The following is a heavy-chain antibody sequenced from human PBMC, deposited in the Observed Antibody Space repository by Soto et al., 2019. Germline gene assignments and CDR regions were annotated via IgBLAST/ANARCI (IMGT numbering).Heavy chain of an antibody. CDR2: IIEDGSEK. CDR3: AREIRYFDSRPTDY. V-gene: IGHV3-7*01. CDR1: GFTFSNYW. J-gene: IGHJ4*02. Sequence: EMQLVESGGGLVQPGGSLRLSCAASGFTFSNYWMSGVRQAPGKGLEWVANIIEDGSEKYYVDSVRGRFTISRDNAKNSLCLHMNSRRAEDTAGSYCAREIRYFDSRPTDYWGQGTLVTVSS. D-gene: IGHD3-9*01.